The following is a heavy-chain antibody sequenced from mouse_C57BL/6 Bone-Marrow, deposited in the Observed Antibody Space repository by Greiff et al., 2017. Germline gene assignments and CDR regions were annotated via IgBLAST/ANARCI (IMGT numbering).Heavy chain of an antibody. D-gene: IGHD1-1*01. J-gene: IGHJ3*01. CDR2: IDPETGGT. Sequence: QVQLQQSGAELVRPGASVTLSCKASGYTFTDYEMHWVKQTPVHGLEWIGAIDPETGGTAYNQKFKGKAILTADKSSSTAYMELRSLTSEDSAVYYCTRRFYYGSRAWFAYWGQGTLVTVSA. V-gene: IGHV1-15*01. CDR3: TRRFYYGSRAWFAY. CDR1: GYTFTDYE.